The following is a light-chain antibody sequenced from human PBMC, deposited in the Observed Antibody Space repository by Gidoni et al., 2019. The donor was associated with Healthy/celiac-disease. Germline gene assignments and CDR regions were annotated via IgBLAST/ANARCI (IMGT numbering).Light chain of an antibody. CDR2: VVS. CDR3: SSYTSSGTLD. V-gene: IGLV2-14*03. CDR1: SSDVGRYNY. Sequence: QSALTQPSSVAGSPGQSITISCTGTSSDVGRYNYVSWYQQHPGKAPKLMIYVVSNRPSGVSNRFSCSKSGTTASLTISGLQAEDEAYYYCSSYTSSGTLDFGTGTKVTVL. J-gene: IGLJ1*01.